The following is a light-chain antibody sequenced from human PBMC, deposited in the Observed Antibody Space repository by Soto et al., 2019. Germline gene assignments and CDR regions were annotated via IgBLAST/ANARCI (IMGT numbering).Light chain of an antibody. V-gene: IGKV1-5*03. J-gene: IGKJ1*01. CDR2: KAS. CDR1: QTSNW. Sequence: DIQMTQSPSTLSASVGDRVTITCRASQTSNWLAWYQQKPGKAPKLLIYKASSLESGVPPRFSGRGAGPEFTLTISTLQPDDFAPYYCQQYNNYSPRTFGQGTNVEIK. CDR3: QQYNNYSPRT.